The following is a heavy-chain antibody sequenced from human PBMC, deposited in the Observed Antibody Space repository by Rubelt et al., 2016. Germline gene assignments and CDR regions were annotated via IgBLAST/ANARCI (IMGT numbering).Heavy chain of an antibody. V-gene: IGHV3-30*19. CDR2: ISDDGNKK. D-gene: IGHD1-7*01. CDR3: ARDRIGNYCIDS. J-gene: IGHJ4*02. CDR1: GFTFSSFG. Sequence: VQLVESGGGLVQPGRSLRLSCAASGFTFSSFGMHWVRQAPGKGLEWVAVISDDGNKKYYADSGRGRFTISRDNAKNSLYLQMNSLRAEDTAVYYCARDRIGNYCIDSWGQGTLVTVSS.